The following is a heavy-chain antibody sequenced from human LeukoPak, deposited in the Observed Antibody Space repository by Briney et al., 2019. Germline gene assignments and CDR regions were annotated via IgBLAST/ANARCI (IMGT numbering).Heavy chain of an antibody. CDR2: IIPAFRTT. J-gene: IGHJ5*02. V-gene: IGHV1-69*05. CDR3: ARGSGEDWFDP. Sequence: GASVQVSCKASGYTFTAYYIHWVRQAPGQGLEWLGGIIPAFRTTHYAQKLQGRVTITTDESSRTVYITLTSLIYEDTAIYYCARGSGEDWFDPWGQGTLVTVSS. CDR1: GYTFTAYY.